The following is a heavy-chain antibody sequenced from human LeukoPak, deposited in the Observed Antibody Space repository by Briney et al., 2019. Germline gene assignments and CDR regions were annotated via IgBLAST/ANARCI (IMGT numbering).Heavy chain of an antibody. Sequence: ASVKVSCKASGGTFSSYAISWVRQAPGQGLEWMGGIIPIFGTANYAQKFQGRVTITTDESTSTAYMELSSLRSEDTAVYYCARDGDYYSSGSYYNLDYWGQGTLVTVSS. CDR3: ARDGDYYSSGSYYNLDY. D-gene: IGHD3-10*01. CDR2: IIPIFGTA. J-gene: IGHJ4*02. V-gene: IGHV1-69*05. CDR1: GGTFSSYA.